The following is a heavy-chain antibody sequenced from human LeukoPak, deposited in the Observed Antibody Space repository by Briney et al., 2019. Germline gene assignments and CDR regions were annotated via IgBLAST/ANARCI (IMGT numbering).Heavy chain of an antibody. CDR3: AIDSSGYLAARAEDY. Sequence: GASVKVSCNASGYTFTSYGISWVRQAPGQRLEWMGWISAYNGNTNYAQKLQGRVTMTTDTSTSTAYMELRSLRSDDTAVYYCAIDSSGYLAARAEDYWGQGTLVTVSS. V-gene: IGHV1-18*01. D-gene: IGHD3-22*01. CDR2: ISAYNGNT. J-gene: IGHJ4*02. CDR1: GYTFTSYG.